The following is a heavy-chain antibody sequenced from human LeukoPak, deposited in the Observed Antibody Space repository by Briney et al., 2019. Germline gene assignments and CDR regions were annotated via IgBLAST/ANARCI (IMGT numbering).Heavy chain of an antibody. J-gene: IGHJ4*02. CDR3: AKDRQWHDY. Sequence: GGSLRLSCAASGFTFSNAWMSWVRQAPGKGLEWVSAISGSGGSTYYADSVKGRFTISRDNSKNTLYLQMNSLRAEDTAVYYCAKDRQWHDYWGQGTLVTVSS. V-gene: IGHV3-23*01. D-gene: IGHD6-19*01. CDR1: GFTFSNAW. CDR2: ISGSGGST.